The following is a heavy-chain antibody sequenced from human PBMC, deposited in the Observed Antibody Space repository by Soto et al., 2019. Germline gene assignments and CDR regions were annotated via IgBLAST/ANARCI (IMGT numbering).Heavy chain of an antibody. Sequence: SETLSLTCTVSGGSISSGGYYWTGIRQHPGKGLEWIGYIYYSGSTYYSPSLKSRVTISVDTSKNQFSLKLSSVTAADTAVYYCARDLQYSRLFYGMDVWGQGTTVTVSS. D-gene: IGHD6-13*01. CDR3: ARDLQYSRLFYGMDV. CDR1: GGSISSGGYY. V-gene: IGHV4-31*03. J-gene: IGHJ6*02. CDR2: IYYSGST.